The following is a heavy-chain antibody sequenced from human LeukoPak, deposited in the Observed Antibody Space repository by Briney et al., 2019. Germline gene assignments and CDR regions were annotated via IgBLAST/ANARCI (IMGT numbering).Heavy chain of an antibody. D-gene: IGHD3-22*01. CDR2: IWFDGSKT. Sequence: GGSLRLSCGASGFTLSNYGMHWVRQAPGKGLEWVAGIWFDGSKTYYADSVRGRFTLSRDSSKNTLYLHMNSLRVEDTAVYFCAKDRSSGYDLDYWGQGTLVTVSS. CDR1: GFTLSNYG. V-gene: IGHV3-33*06. J-gene: IGHJ4*02. CDR3: AKDRSSGYDLDY.